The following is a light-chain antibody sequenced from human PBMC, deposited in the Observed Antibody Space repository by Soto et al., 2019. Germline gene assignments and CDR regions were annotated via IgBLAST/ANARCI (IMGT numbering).Light chain of an antibody. CDR1: QTISSW. CDR3: QQYNSYSWT. J-gene: IGKJ1*01. CDR2: KAS. Sequence: DIQRTHSPSTLSGSVLDRVTITCRASQTISSWLAWYQQKPGKAPKLLIYKASTLKSGVPSRFSGSGSGTEFTLTISSLQPDDFATYYCQQYNSYSWTFGQGTKVDIK. V-gene: IGKV1-5*03.